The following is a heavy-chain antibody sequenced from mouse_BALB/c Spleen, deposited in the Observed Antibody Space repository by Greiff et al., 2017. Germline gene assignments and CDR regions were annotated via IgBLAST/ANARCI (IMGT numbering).Heavy chain of an antibody. CDR1: GFAFSGYD. D-gene: IGHD2-3*01. CDR2: ISSGGGST. V-gene: IGHV5-12-1*01. Sequence: EVQVVESGGGLVKPGGSLKLSCAASGFAFSGYDMSWVRQTPEKRLEWVANISSGGGSTYYPDTVKGRFTISSDNAKNTLYLQMSSLKSEDTAMYYCARDGYYAMDYWGQGTSVTVSS. CDR3: ARDGYYAMDY. J-gene: IGHJ4*01.